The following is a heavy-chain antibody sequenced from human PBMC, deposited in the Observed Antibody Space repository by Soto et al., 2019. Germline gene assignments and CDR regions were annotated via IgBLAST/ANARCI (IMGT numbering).Heavy chain of an antibody. CDR2: IWYDGSKK. CDR1: GFTFSSYG. J-gene: IGHJ5*02. V-gene: IGHV3-33*01. D-gene: IGHD3-10*01. Sequence: QVQLVESGGGVVQPGRSLRLSCVTSGFTFSSYGMHWVRQAPGKGLEWVAVIWYDGSKKYYADSVKGRFTISRDNFKNPVYRQTNSRRAEDTAVYYCAGGGGGVRWFDPWGQGTLVTVSS. CDR3: AGGGGGVRWFDP.